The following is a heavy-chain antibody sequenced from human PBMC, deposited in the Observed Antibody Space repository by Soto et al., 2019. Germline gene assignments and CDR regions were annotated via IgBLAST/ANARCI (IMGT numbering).Heavy chain of an antibody. Sequence: PSVKVSCKASGYTFTNYAMHWVRQAPGQRLEWMGWINAGNGNTKYSQKFQGRVTITRDTSASTAYMDLSSLRSEDTAVYYCGRVADTSGYETFDYWGQRTLVTVSS. J-gene: IGHJ4*02. CDR2: INAGNGNT. D-gene: IGHD3-22*01. CDR1: GYTFTNYA. CDR3: GRVADTSGYETFDY. V-gene: IGHV1-3*01.